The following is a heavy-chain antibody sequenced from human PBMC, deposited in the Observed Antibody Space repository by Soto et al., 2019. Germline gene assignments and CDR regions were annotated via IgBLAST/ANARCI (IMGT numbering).Heavy chain of an antibody. V-gene: IGHV2-70*01. D-gene: IGHD5-18*01. Sequence: SGPTLVNPTQTLTLTCPFSGFSLSTSGMRVSWIRQPPGKALEWLALIDWDDDKYYSTSLKTRLTISKDTSKNQVVLTMTNMDPVDTATYYCARIQGYSYGYSSRYYYGMDVWGQGTTVTVSS. CDR2: IDWDDDK. J-gene: IGHJ6*02. CDR1: GFSLSTSGMR. CDR3: ARIQGYSYGYSSRYYYGMDV.